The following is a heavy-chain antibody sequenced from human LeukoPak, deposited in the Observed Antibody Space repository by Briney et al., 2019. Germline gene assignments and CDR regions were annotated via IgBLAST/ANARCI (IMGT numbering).Heavy chain of an antibody. Sequence: PSETLSLTCTVSGGSISSYYWSWIRQPPGKGLEWIGYIYYSGSTNYNPSLKSRVTISVDTSKNQFSLKLSSVTAADTAVYYCAREGGYCSSTSCHTGHWFDPWGQGTLVTVSS. CDR2: IYYSGST. J-gene: IGHJ5*02. CDR1: GGSISSYY. CDR3: AREGGYCSSTSCHTGHWFDP. D-gene: IGHD2-2*02. V-gene: IGHV4-59*01.